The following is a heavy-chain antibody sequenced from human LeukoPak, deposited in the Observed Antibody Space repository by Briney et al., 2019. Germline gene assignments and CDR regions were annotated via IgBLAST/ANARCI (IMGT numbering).Heavy chain of an antibody. CDR3: ARDLWFGEFPWYAFDI. D-gene: IGHD3-10*01. Sequence: PGRSLRLSCAASGFTFSSYAMHWVRQAPGKGLEWVAVISYDGSNKYYADSVKGRFTISRDNSKNTLYLQMNSLRAEDTAVYYCARDLWFGEFPWYAFDIWGQGTMVTVSS. V-gene: IGHV3-30-3*01. CDR2: ISYDGSNK. J-gene: IGHJ3*02. CDR1: GFTFSSYA.